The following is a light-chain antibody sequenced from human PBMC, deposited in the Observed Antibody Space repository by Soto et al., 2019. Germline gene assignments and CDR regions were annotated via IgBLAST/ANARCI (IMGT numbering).Light chain of an antibody. Sequence: QMTNSAFALSASIGDRVTITCRASQTVRRYLNWYQQKPGKAPTLLIYAASTLESAVPPRFSGAGSGTDFALTITSLQAEDFATYYCQQLRMYPSTFGGGTKVDIK. V-gene: IGKV1-39*01. J-gene: IGKJ4*01. CDR1: QTVRRY. CDR3: QQLRMYPST. CDR2: AAS.